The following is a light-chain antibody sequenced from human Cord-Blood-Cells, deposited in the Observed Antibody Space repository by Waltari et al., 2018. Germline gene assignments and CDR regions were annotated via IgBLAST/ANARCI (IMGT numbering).Light chain of an antibody. CDR2: EVS. CDR3: SSYTSSSTLV. Sequence: QSALTQPASVSGSPGPSITISCTGTSSDVGGYNYVPWYQQHPGKAPKLMIYEVSNRPSGVSNRVSGSKAGNTASLTISGLQAEDEADYYCSSYTSSSTLVFGGGTKLTVL. J-gene: IGLJ2*01. CDR1: SSDVGGYNY. V-gene: IGLV2-14*01.